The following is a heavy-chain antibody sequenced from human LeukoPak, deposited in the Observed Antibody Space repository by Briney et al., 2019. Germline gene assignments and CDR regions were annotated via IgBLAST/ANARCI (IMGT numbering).Heavy chain of an antibody. D-gene: IGHD3-3*01. Sequence: ASVKVSCKASGYTFTSYGISWVRQAPGQGLEWMGWISAYNGNTNYAQKLQGRVTMTTDTSTSTAYMDLRSLRSDDTAVYYCARQTYYDFWSGYYIPYFDYWGQGTLVTVSS. J-gene: IGHJ4*02. V-gene: IGHV1-18*01. CDR1: GYTFTSYG. CDR2: ISAYNGNT. CDR3: ARQTYYDFWSGYYIPYFDY.